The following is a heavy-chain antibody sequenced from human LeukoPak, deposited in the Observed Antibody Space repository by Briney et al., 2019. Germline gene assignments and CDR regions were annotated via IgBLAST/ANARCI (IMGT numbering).Heavy chain of an antibody. Sequence: ASVKVSCEASGYNFAHYHTHWVRQAPAQGLEWMGSLNPNTGDTLLAQRFKGRVTMTRDTSLTVGYMELSSLTFNDTAVYFCARDPDSGPDLWGQGTLVTVAS. CDR2: LNPNTGDT. J-gene: IGHJ4*02. CDR3: ARDPDSGPDL. D-gene: IGHD2-15*01. CDR1: GYNFAHYH. V-gene: IGHV1-2*02.